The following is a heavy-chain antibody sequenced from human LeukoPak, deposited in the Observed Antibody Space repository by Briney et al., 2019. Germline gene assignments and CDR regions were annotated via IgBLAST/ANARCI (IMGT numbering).Heavy chain of an antibody. Sequence: SETLSLTCTVSGDSISSGNYYWNWLRQPAGKGLEWIGRISTRGSTHFNPSLKSRVTISVDTSKNQFSLKLSAVTAADTAVYYCARDFPFWSNYLEYYYYMDVWGKGTTVTVSS. CDR3: ARDFPFWSNYLEYYYYMDV. D-gene: IGHD3-3*01. J-gene: IGHJ6*03. CDR1: GDSISSGNYY. V-gene: IGHV4-61*02. CDR2: ISTRGST.